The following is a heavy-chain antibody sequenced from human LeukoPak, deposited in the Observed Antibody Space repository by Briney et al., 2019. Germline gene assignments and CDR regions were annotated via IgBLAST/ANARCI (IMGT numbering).Heavy chain of an antibody. D-gene: IGHD1-26*01. J-gene: IGHJ5*02. CDR3: ARGVPYSGSYYNWFDP. Sequence: SETLSLTCTVSGGSISSGSYYWSWIRQPAGKGLEWIGRIYASGSTNYNPSLKSRVTISVDTSKNQFSLKLSSVTAADTAVYYCARGVPYSGSYYNWFDPWGQGTLVTVSS. CDR1: GGSISSGSYY. V-gene: IGHV4-61*02. CDR2: IYASGST.